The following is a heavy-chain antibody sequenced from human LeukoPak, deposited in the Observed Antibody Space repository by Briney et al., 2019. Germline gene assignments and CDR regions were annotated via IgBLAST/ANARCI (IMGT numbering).Heavy chain of an antibody. D-gene: IGHD3-16*01. V-gene: IGHV1-69*13. CDR3: GGGGGGGGFDY. Sequence: SVKVSCKASGGTFSSYAISWVRQAPGQGLEWMGGIIPIFGTANYAQKFQGRVTITADESTSTAYMELSSLRSEDTAVYYCGGGGGGGGFDYWGQGTLVTVSS. J-gene: IGHJ4*02. CDR2: IIPIFGTA. CDR1: GGTFSSYA.